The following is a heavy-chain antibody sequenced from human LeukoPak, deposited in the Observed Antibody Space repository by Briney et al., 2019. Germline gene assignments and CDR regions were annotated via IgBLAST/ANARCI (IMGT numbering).Heavy chain of an antibody. CDR2: ISAYSGNT. D-gene: IGHD3-10*01. CDR3: ARVHHYYGSGSPFDY. J-gene: IGHJ4*02. CDR1: GYTFTSYG. Sequence: GASVTVSCKASGYTFTSYGISWVRQAPGQGLEWMGWISAYSGNTNYAQKLQGRVTMTTDTSTSTAYMELRSLRSDDTAVYYCARVHHYYGSGSPFDYWGQGTLVTVSS. V-gene: IGHV1-18*01.